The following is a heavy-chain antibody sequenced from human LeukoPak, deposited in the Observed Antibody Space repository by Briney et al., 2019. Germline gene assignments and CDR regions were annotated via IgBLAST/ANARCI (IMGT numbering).Heavy chain of an antibody. Sequence: PGGSLRLSCAASGFTFSSYGMHWVRQAPGKGLEWVAVIWYDGSNKYYADSVKGRFTISRDNSKNTLYLQMNSLRAEDTAVYYCAKGYSSSWRYYYGMDVWGQGTTVTVSS. CDR1: GFTFSSYG. J-gene: IGHJ6*02. V-gene: IGHV3-33*06. CDR2: IWYDGSNK. CDR3: AKGYSSSWRYYYGMDV. D-gene: IGHD6-13*01.